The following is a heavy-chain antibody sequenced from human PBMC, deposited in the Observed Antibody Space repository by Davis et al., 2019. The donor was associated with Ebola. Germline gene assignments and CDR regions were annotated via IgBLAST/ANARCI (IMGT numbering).Heavy chain of an antibody. CDR2: IKSKTDGGTT. V-gene: IGHV3-15*01. CDR3: TRDSYRGSGYDWGYYYYGMDV. CDR1: GFTFSNAW. D-gene: IGHD5-12*01. Sequence: GESLKISCAASGFTFSNAWMSWVRQAPGKGLEWVGRIKSKTDGGTTDYAAPVKGRFTISRDDSKNTLYLQMNSLKTEDTAVYYCTRDSYRGSGYDWGYYYYGMDVWGQGTTVTVSS. J-gene: IGHJ6*02.